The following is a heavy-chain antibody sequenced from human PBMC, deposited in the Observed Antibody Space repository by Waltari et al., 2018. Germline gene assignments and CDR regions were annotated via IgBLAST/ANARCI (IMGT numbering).Heavy chain of an antibody. J-gene: IGHJ6*02. V-gene: IGHV3-74*01. CDR3: ATRENYYYDSAYGMNV. Sequence: EVQLVESGGGLVQPGGSLRLSCAASGFTFSSYWMHWVRQAPGKGLVWVARINGDGSDTSYADSVKCRFTISKDNAKNTLYLQMNSLRAEDTAVYYCATRENYYYDSAYGMNVWGQGTTVSVSS. CDR1: GFTFSSYW. D-gene: IGHD3-22*01. CDR2: INGDGSDT.